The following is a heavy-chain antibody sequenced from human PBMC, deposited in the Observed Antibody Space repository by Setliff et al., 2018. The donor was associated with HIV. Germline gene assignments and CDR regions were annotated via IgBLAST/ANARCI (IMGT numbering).Heavy chain of an antibody. CDR3: ARPLSESYNFWGDAFAI. CDR2: IYASGST. V-gene: IGHV4-61*09. Sequence: SETLSLTCTVSGGSISSGNHYWAWIRQPAGKRLEWIGHIYASGSTYYNPSLNSRASISVDTSNSQVSLRLTSVTAADTAVYYCARPLSESYNFWGDAFAIWGQGTMVTVSS. D-gene: IGHD3-3*01. CDR1: GGSISSGNHY. J-gene: IGHJ3*02.